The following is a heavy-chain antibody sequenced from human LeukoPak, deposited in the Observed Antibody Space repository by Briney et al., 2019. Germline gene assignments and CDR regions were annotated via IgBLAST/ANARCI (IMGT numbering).Heavy chain of an antibody. J-gene: IGHJ3*02. Sequence: GASVKVSCKASGYTFTSYGISWVRQAPGQGLEWMGWISAYNGNTNYAQKLQGRVTMTTDTSTSTAYMELRSLRSDDTAVYYCASGHYGDYPYDAFDIWGQGTMVTVSS. D-gene: IGHD4-17*01. CDR3: ASGHYGDYPYDAFDI. CDR1: GYTFTSYG. V-gene: IGHV1-18*01. CDR2: ISAYNGNT.